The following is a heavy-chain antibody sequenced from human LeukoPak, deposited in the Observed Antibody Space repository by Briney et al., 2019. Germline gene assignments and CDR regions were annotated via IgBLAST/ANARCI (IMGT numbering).Heavy chain of an antibody. CDR3: ARGGTNSSGWYVRVFFY. Sequence: SETLSLTCTVSGGSISSSGYYWSWIRQPPGKGLEWIGEINHSGSTNYNPSLKSRVTISVDTSKNQFSLKLSSVTAADTAVYYCARGGTNSSGWYVRVFFYWGQGTLVTVSS. D-gene: IGHD6-19*01. CDR1: GGSISSSGYY. J-gene: IGHJ4*02. V-gene: IGHV4-39*07. CDR2: INHSGST.